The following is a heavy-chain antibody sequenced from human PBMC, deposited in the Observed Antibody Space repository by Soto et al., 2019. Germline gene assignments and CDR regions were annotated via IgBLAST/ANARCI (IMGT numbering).Heavy chain of an antibody. J-gene: IGHJ4*02. V-gene: IGHV3-23*01. CDR3: TKEGGYSYGSY. D-gene: IGHD5-18*01. Sequence: EVQLLESGGGLVQPGGSLRLSCAASGLTFSNYAMSWVRQAPGKGLEWVSAISGNGGNTYYADSVKGRFTISRDNSKNTLYLQMNSLRAEDTAVYYCTKEGGYSYGSYWGQGTLVTVCS. CDR1: GLTFSNYA. CDR2: ISGNGGNT.